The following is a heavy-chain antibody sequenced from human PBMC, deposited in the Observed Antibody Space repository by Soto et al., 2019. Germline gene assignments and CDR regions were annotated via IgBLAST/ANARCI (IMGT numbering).Heavy chain of an antibody. CDR2: ISYDGSNK. Sequence: SLRLSCAASGFTFSSYGMHWVRQAPGKGLEWVAVISYDGSNKYYADSVKGRFTISRDNSKNTLYLQMNSLRAEDTAVYYCARFGRTGTTPYWGQGTLVTVSS. CDR1: GFTFSSYG. D-gene: IGHD1-7*01. V-gene: IGHV3-30*03. CDR3: ARFGRTGTTPY. J-gene: IGHJ4*02.